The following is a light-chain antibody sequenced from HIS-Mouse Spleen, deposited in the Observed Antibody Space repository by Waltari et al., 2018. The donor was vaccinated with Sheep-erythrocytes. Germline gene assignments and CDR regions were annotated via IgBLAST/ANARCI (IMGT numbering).Light chain of an antibody. CDR3: CSYAGSYNHV. CDR2: DVS. Sequence: QSALTQPRSVSGSPGQSVTISCTGTSRDVGGFNYVPWYQQHPGKAPKLMIYDVSKRPSGVPDRFSGSKSGNTASLTISGLQAEDEADYYCCSYAGSYNHVFATGTKVTVL. J-gene: IGLJ1*01. CDR1: SRDVGGFNY. V-gene: IGLV2-11*01.